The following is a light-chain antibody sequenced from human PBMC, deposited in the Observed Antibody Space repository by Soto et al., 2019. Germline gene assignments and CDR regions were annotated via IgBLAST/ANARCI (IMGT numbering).Light chain of an antibody. J-gene: IGKJ2*01. V-gene: IGKV1-5*01. CDR2: DAS. CDR3: QPYNSSYT. Sequence: DIQMTQSPSTLSASVGDRVTITCRASQSISSWLAWYQQKPGKAPKLLIYDASSLESGVPSRFSGSGSGTEFTLTISSLQPDYFASYYSQPYNSSYTFGQGTKLDIK. CDR1: QSISSW.